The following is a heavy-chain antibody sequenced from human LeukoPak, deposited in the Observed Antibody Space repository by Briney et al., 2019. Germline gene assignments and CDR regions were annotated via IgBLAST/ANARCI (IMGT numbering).Heavy chain of an antibody. CDR1: GYTFTSCY. Sequence: ASVKVSCKASGYTFTSCYMHWVRQAPGQGLEWMGIINPSGGSTSYAQKFQGRVTMTRDTSTSTVYMELSSLRSEDTAVYYCARDRDYYDSSGTFDYWGQGTLVTVSS. CDR2: INPSGGST. V-gene: IGHV1-46*01. CDR3: ARDRDYYDSSGTFDY. D-gene: IGHD3-22*01. J-gene: IGHJ4*02.